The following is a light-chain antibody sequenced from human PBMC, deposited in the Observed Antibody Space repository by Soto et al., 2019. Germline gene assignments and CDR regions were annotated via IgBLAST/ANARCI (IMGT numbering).Light chain of an antibody. J-gene: IGLJ2*01. CDR3: QSYDPTLRTSL. CDR2: SNN. V-gene: IGLV1-44*01. CDR1: SSNIGSHT. Sequence: QSVLTQPPSASGTPGQRITISCSGSSSNIGSHTVNWHQQVPGTAPKLLIHSNNNRPSGVPDRFSGSKSGTSASLAIAGLQADDEADYYCQSYDPTLRTSLFGGGTQLTVL.